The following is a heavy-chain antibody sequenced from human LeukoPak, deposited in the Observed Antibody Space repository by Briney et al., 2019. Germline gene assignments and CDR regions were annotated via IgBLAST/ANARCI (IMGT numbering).Heavy chain of an antibody. V-gene: IGHV1-69*13. CDR2: IIPIFGTA. CDR1: GGTFSSYA. D-gene: IGHD4-17*01. CDR3: ARDYGDYAFDY. J-gene: IGHJ4*02. Sequence: ASVKVSCKASGGTFSSYAISWVRQAPGQGLEWMGGIIPIFGTANYAQRFQGRVTITADESTSTAYMELSSLRSKDTAVYYCARDYGDYAFDYWGQGTLVTVSS.